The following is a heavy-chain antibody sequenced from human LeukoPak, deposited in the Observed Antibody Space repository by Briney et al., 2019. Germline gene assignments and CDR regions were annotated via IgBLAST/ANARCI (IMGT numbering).Heavy chain of an antibody. CDR3: ARVKQLGKQRYFDY. V-gene: IGHV3-21*05. CDR2: ISSSSSYI. CDR1: GFTFSSYS. Sequence: SGGSLRLSCAASGFTFSSYSMNWVRQAPGKGLEWVSYISSSSSYIYYADSVKGRFTISRDNAKNSLYLQMNSLRAEDTAVYYCARVKQLGKQRYFDYWGQGTLVTVSS. J-gene: IGHJ4*02. D-gene: IGHD6-6*01.